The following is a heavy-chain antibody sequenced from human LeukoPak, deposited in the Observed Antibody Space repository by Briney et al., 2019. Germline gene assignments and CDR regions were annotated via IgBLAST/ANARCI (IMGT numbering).Heavy chain of an antibody. CDR3: SSTFGSGSYLHS. J-gene: IGHJ5*02. D-gene: IGHD3-10*01. CDR2: MYTSENT. Sequence: PSETLSLTCTVSGGSISNYYWSWIRQPAGKGLEWIGRMYTSENTTYNPSLKSRVTMSVDTSKKQFSLKLSSVTAADTAFYYCSSTFGSGSYLHSWGQGTLVTVSS. V-gene: IGHV4-4*07. CDR1: GGSISNYY.